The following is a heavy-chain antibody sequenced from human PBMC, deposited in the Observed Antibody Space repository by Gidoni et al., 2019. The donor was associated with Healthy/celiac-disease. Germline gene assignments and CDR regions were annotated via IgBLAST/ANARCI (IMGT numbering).Heavy chain of an antibody. CDR2: IWFDGNNK. J-gene: IGHJ4*02. D-gene: IGHD5-12*01. V-gene: IGHV3-33*01. CDR1: GFPLRSYG. Sequence: QVQLVESGGGVVQPGRYLRLSCAASGFPLRSYGMHWVSQDQGKGLEWVAVIWFDGNNKYYADSVKGRFTISRDNSKNTLYLQINSLRAEDTAVYYCARDTVATIWRVGYWGQGTLVTVSS. CDR3: ARDTVATIWRVGY.